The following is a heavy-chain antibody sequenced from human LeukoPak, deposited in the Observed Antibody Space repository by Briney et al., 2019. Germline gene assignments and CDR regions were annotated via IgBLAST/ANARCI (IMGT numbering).Heavy chain of an antibody. Sequence: PGGSLRLSCAASGFPFSSYEMNWVRQAPGKGLEWVSYISSSGSTIYCADSVKGRFTISRDNAKNSLYLQMNSLRAEDTAVYYCAREVVAAIQNWFDPWGQGTLVTVSS. CDR2: ISSSGSTI. J-gene: IGHJ5*02. CDR1: GFPFSSYE. D-gene: IGHD2-15*01. CDR3: AREVVAAIQNWFDP. V-gene: IGHV3-48*03.